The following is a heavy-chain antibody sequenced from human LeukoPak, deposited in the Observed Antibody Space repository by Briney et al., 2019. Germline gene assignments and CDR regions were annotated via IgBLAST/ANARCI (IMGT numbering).Heavy chain of an antibody. J-gene: IGHJ4*02. V-gene: IGHV3-30*18. CDR2: ISYDGSNK. D-gene: IGHD6-13*01. CDR3: VKDPRIEAAAPDY. CDR1: GFTFSSYG. Sequence: GRSLRLSCAASGFTFSSYGMHWVRQAPGKGLEWVAVISYDGSNKFYGDSVKGRFTISRDNSKNTLYLQMNSLRAEDTAVYYCVKDPRIEAAAPDYWGQGILVTVSS.